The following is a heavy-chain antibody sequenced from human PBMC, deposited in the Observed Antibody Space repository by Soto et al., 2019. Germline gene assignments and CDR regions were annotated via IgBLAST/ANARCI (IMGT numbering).Heavy chain of an antibody. CDR3: ARMVLEISSLGPGYYFDY. CDR1: GFSLSNARMG. CDR2: IFSNDEK. Sequence: QVTLKDSGPVLVKPTETLTLTCTVSGFSLSNARMGVSWIRQPPGKALEWLAHIFSNDEKSYSTSLKSRLTISKDTSKSQVVLTMTNMDPVDTATYYCARMVLEISSLGPGYYFDYWGQGTLVTVSS. J-gene: IGHJ4*02. D-gene: IGHD3-16*02. V-gene: IGHV2-26*01.